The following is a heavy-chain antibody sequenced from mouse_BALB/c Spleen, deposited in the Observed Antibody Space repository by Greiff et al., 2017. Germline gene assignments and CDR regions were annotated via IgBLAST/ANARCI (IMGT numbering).Heavy chain of an antibody. CDR2: ISNLAYSI. CDR3: ARDRGYYYGSSYVGYFDV. Sequence: EVKVVESGGGLVQPGGSRKLSCAASGFTFSDYGMAWVRQAPGKGPEWVAFISNLAYSIYYADTVTGRFTISRENAKNNLYLEMSSLRSEDTAMYYCARDRGYYYGSSYVGYFDVWGAGTTVTVSS. J-gene: IGHJ1*01. V-gene: IGHV5-15*02. D-gene: IGHD1-1*01. CDR1: GFTFSDYG.